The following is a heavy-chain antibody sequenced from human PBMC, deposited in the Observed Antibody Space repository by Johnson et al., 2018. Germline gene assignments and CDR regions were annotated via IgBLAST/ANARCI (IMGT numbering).Heavy chain of an antibody. D-gene: IGHD4/OR15-4a*01. CDR3: AKSPSRASRPGAHALDI. V-gene: IGHV3-30*18. CDR1: GFTFDDYG. CDR2: ISYDGSNK. J-gene: IGHJ3*02. Sequence: QVQLVESGGGVVRPGGSLSLSCAASGFTFDDYGMHWVRQAPGKGLEWVAVISYDGSNKYYADSVKGRFTISRDKSKNTLCLKRNRLGAEDTVVYYCAKSPSRASRPGAHALDIWGQGTMGTVSS.